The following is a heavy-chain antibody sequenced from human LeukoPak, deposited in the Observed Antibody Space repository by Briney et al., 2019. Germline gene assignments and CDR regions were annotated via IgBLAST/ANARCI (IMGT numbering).Heavy chain of an antibody. D-gene: IGHD3-22*01. J-gene: IGHJ4*02. CDR1: GGSISSGSHH. CDR2: IYYSGST. Sequence: PSETLSLTCTVSGGSISSGSHHWAWIRQPPGKGLEWIGSIYYSGSTYYNRSLENRVTISIDTSQNHLSLKLSSLSAADTSVYYCANRDDSAGILVDLWGQGTLVTVS. CDR3: ANRDDSAGILVDL. V-gene: IGHV4-39*02.